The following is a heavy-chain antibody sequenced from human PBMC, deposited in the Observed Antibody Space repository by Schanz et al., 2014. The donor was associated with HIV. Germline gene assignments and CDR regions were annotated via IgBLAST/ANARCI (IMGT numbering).Heavy chain of an antibody. CDR1: GYTFTSYY. V-gene: IGHV1-2*02. Sequence: QVQLVQSGAELKKPGASVKVSCKASGYTFTSYYIHWVRQAPGQGLEWMGWINPNSGGTNLAQKFEGRVTMTIDRSIPPASMELSRLNSDDTAMYFCTRLHYYYDRSGFSFDCWGQGTLVTVSS. CDR3: TRLHYYYDRSGFSFDC. CDR2: INPNSGGT. J-gene: IGHJ4*02. D-gene: IGHD3-22*01.